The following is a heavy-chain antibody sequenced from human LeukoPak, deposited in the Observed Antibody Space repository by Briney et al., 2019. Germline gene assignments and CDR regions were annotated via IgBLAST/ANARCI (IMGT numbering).Heavy chain of an antibody. Sequence: GASVKVSCMASGYTITNNWMHGVRQAPGQGVEWMGVIDPSGTGTSYAQKFQDRITMSRDTSTSTVYMELRSLRSDDTAVYYCARHPRIVWFGELSPASYSYNYMDVWGKGTTVTVSS. CDR2: IDPSGTGT. D-gene: IGHD3-10*01. J-gene: IGHJ6*03. CDR1: GYTITNNW. V-gene: IGHV1-46*01. CDR3: ARHPRIVWFGELSPASYSYNYMDV.